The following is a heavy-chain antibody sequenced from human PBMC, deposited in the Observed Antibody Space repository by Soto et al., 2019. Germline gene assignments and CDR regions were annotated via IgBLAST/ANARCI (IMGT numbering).Heavy chain of an antibody. Sequence: SETLSLTCAVYGDSINSSHWWNWVRQPPGKGLEWIGQISHSGSTNYNPSLTSRVNKSVDKSKNHFSLKLTSVTAADTAVYYCAARHFWSGPWTETRLDYWGQGTLVTVSS. CDR3: AARHFWSGPWTETRLDY. CDR1: GDSINSSHW. V-gene: IGHV4-4*02. D-gene: IGHD3-3*02. J-gene: IGHJ4*02. CDR2: ISHSGST.